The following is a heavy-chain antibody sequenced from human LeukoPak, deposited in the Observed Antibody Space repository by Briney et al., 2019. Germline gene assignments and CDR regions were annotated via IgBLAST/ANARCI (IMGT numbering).Heavy chain of an antibody. Sequence: GGSLRLSCAASGFTFSSYAMSWVRQAPGKGLEWVSAISGSGGSTYYADSVKGRFTIPRDNSKNTLYLQMNSLRAEDTAVYYCAKFPIVVVPTHGMDVWGQGTTVTVSS. CDR3: AKFPIVVVPTHGMDV. J-gene: IGHJ6*02. D-gene: IGHD2-2*01. V-gene: IGHV3-23*01. CDR1: GFTFSSYA. CDR2: ISGSGGST.